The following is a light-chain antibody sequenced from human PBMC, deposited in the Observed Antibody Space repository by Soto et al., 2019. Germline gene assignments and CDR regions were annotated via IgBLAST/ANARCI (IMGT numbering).Light chain of an antibody. V-gene: IGKV3-11*01. CDR2: DSS. Sequence: IVLTQSPATLSLSPGERATLSCRASQSVSSYLAWYQQKRGQAPRLLIYDSSNRATGIPVRFSGSGSGTDFTLTISSLEPEDFAVYYCQQRSNWPLSFGGGTKVEIK. CDR1: QSVSSY. J-gene: IGKJ4*01. CDR3: QQRSNWPLS.